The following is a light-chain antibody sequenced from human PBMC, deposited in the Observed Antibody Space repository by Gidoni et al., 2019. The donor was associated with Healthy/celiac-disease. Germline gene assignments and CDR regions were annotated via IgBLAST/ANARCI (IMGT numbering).Light chain of an antibody. CDR1: QSVSSRY. V-gene: IGKV3-20*01. CDR3: QQYGSSPPWT. CDR2: GAS. Sequence: DIVLTQSPGTLSLSPGERATLSCRASQSVSSRYLAWSQQTPGQAPRLFIYGASSRATGIPDRFSGSGSGTDFTLTISRLEPEDFAVYYCQQYGSSPPWTFGQGTKVEIK. J-gene: IGKJ1*01.